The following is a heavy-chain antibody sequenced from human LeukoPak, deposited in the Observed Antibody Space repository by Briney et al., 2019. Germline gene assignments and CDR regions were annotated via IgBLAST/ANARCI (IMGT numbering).Heavy chain of an antibody. V-gene: IGHV1-2*02. J-gene: IGHJ5*02. CDR1: GYTFTGYY. CDR2: INPNSGGT. D-gene: IGHD6-19*01. Sequence: ASVKVSCKASGYTFTGYYMHWVRQAPGQGLEWMGWINPNSGGTNYAQKFQGRVTMTRDTSINTAYMELSRLRSDDTAVYYCARDASGWYQMTPEGWFDPWGQGTLVTVSS. CDR3: ARDASGWYQMTPEGWFDP.